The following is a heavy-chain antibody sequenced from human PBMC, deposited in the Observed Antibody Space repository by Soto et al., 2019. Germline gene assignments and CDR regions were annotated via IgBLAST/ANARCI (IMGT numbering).Heavy chain of an antibody. CDR1: GGTFSSYA. CDR3: ARAVTPVTTYLYYYYGMDV. CDR2: IIPIFGTA. Sequence: QVQLVQSGAEVKKPGSSVKVSCKASGGTFSSYAISWVRQAPGQGLEWMGGIIPIFGTANYAQKFQGRVTITADESTSTAYMELSSLRSEDTAVYYCARAVTPVTTYLYYYYGMDVWGQGTTVTVSS. J-gene: IGHJ6*02. V-gene: IGHV1-69*01. D-gene: IGHD4-17*01.